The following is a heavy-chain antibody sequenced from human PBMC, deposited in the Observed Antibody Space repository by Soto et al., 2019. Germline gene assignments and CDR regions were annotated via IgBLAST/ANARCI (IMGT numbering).Heavy chain of an antibody. CDR3: ARAIVVVVAAKKGYNWFDP. D-gene: IGHD2-15*01. J-gene: IGHJ5*02. CDR2: ISAYNGNT. Sequence: GASVKVSCKASGYTFTSYGISWVRQAPGQGLEWMGWISAYNGNTNYAQKLQGRVTMTTDTSTSTAYMELRSLRSDDTAVYYCARAIVVVVAAKKGYNWFDPWGQGTLVTVSS. V-gene: IGHV1-18*01. CDR1: GYTFTSYG.